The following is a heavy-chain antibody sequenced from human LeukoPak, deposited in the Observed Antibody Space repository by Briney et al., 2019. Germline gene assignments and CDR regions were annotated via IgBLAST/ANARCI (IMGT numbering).Heavy chain of an antibody. J-gene: IGHJ4*02. V-gene: IGHV3-23*01. D-gene: IGHD3-22*01. CDR2: ISTSGGST. Sequence: GGSLRLSCAASGFTFSSYAMSWVRQAPGKGLEWVPGISTSGGSTSYADPVKGRFTISRDNPRNTLYMQMNSLRAEDTAVYYCAIMHRYYDGSGYWVQWGQGTLVTVSS. CDR1: GFTFSSYA. CDR3: AIMHRYYDGSGYWVQ.